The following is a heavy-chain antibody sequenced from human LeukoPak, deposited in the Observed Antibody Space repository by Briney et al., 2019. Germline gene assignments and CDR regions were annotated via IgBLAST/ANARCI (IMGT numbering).Heavy chain of an antibody. D-gene: IGHD6-19*01. V-gene: IGHV1-69*05. J-gene: IGHJ4*02. CDR1: GGTFSSYA. Sequence: ASVKVSCKASGGTFSSYAISWVRQAPGQGLEWMGRIIPIFGTANYAQKFQGRVTITTDESTSTAYMELSSLRCEDTAVYYCAKTHSSGWYDDTYFDYWGQGTLVTVSS. CDR3: AKTHSSGWYDDTYFDY. CDR2: IIPIFGTA.